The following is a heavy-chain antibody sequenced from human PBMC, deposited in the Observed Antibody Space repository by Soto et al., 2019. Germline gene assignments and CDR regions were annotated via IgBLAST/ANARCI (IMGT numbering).Heavy chain of an antibody. Sequence: ASVKVSCKASGYTFTSYGISWVRQAPGQGLEWMGWISAYNGNTNYAQKLQGRVTMTTDTSTSTAYMELRSLRSDDTAVYYCAREQRTKNSGSYRRTDAFDIWGQGTMVTVSS. D-gene: IGHD1-26*01. V-gene: IGHV1-18*01. J-gene: IGHJ3*02. CDR2: ISAYNGNT. CDR1: GYTFTSYG. CDR3: AREQRTKNSGSYRRTDAFDI.